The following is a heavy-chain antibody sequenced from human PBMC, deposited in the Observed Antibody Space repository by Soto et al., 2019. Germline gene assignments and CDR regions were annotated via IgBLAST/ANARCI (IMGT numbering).Heavy chain of an antibody. Sequence: QVQLVQSGAEVKKPGASVKVSCKASGYTFTSYGISWVRQAPGQGREWMGWISAYNGNTNYAQKLQGRVTMTTDTCTSTAYMELRSLRSDDTAVYYCARERDYYDSSGYSPDYWGQGTLVTVSS. CDR3: ARERDYYDSSGYSPDY. CDR2: ISAYNGNT. V-gene: IGHV1-18*01. D-gene: IGHD3-22*01. CDR1: GYTFTSYG. J-gene: IGHJ4*02.